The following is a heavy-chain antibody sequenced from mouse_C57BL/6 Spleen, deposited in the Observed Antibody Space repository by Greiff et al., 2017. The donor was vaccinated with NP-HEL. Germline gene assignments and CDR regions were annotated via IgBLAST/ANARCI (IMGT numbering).Heavy chain of an antibody. CDR2: IDPIDSGT. D-gene: IGHD1-1*01. Sequence: QVQLQQPGAELVRPGSSVKLSCKASGYTFTSYWMHWVKQRPIQGLEWIGNIDPIDSGTNYNQKFKDKATLTVDKSSSTAYMQLSSLTSEDSAVYYCARSVADYYGGSHDLDYWGQGTTLTVSS. V-gene: IGHV1-52*01. CDR1: GYTFTSYW. CDR3: ARSVADYYGGSHDLDY. J-gene: IGHJ2*01.